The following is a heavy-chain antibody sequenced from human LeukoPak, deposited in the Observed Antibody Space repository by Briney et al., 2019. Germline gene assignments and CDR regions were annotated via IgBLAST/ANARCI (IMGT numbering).Heavy chain of an antibody. J-gene: IGHJ6*02. Sequence: ASVKVSCRASGGTLSSYAISWVRQAPGQGLEWMGGIIPIFGTANYAQKFQGRVTITADESTSTAYMELSSLRSEDTAVYYCARGETTVTRETYYYHGMDVWGQGTTVTVSS. D-gene: IGHD4-11*01. V-gene: IGHV1-69*13. CDR3: ARGETTVTRETYYYHGMDV. CDR2: IIPIFGTA. CDR1: GGTLSSYA.